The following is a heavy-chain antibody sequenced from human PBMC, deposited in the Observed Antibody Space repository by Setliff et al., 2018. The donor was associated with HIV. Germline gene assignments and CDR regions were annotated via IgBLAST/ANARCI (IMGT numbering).Heavy chain of an antibody. CDR2: IYHSGGT. V-gene: IGHV4-38-2*01. CDR1: GYSISSGYY. CDR3: ARVPFTTGFDY. Sequence: SETLSLTCAVSGYSISSGYYWGWIRQPPGRGLEWIGNIYHSGGTHYNPSLRSRVTISVDTSKNHFSLNLSSVTAADTAVFYCARVPFTTGFDYWGQGILVTVSS. J-gene: IGHJ4*02. D-gene: IGHD3-3*01.